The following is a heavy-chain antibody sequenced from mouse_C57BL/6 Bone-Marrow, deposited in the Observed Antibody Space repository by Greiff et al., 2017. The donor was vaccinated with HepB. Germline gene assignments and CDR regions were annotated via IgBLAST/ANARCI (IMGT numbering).Heavy chain of an antibody. CDR3: AQLGRYFDV. V-gene: IGHV1-82*01. Sequence: VKLMESGPELVKPGASVKISCKASGYAFSSSWMNWVKQRPGKGLEWIGRIYPGDGDTNYNGKFKGKATLTADKSSSTAYMQLSSLTSEDSAVHFCAQLGRYFDVWGTGTTVTVSS. CDR2: IYPGDGDT. CDR1: GYAFSSSW. D-gene: IGHD4-1*01. J-gene: IGHJ1*03.